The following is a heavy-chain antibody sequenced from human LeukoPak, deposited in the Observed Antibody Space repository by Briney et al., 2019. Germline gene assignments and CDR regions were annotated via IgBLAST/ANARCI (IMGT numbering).Heavy chain of an antibody. V-gene: IGHV3-21*01. D-gene: IGHD3-10*01. CDR2: ISSRSTYI. Sequence: GGSLRLSCAVSGVTFSTSGMNWVRQAPGKGLEWVSAISSRSTYINYAESVKGRFTISRDDANNFLYLQTNSLRADDSAVYYCVPVSVGSDYGSGFYASWGRGILVTVSS. CDR3: VPVSVGSDYGSGFYAS. J-gene: IGHJ5*02. CDR1: GVTFSTSG.